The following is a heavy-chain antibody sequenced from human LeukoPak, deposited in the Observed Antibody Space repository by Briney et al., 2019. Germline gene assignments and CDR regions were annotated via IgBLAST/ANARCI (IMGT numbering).Heavy chain of an antibody. Sequence: ASVRVSCKASGYTFTSYDINWVRQATGQGLEWMGWMNPNSGNTGYAQKFQGRVTMTRNTSISTAYMELSSLRSEDTAVYYCARGDCSGGSCLNWFDPWGQGTLVTVSS. D-gene: IGHD2-15*01. CDR2: MNPNSGNT. V-gene: IGHV1-8*01. J-gene: IGHJ5*02. CDR3: ARGDCSGGSCLNWFDP. CDR1: GYTFTSYD.